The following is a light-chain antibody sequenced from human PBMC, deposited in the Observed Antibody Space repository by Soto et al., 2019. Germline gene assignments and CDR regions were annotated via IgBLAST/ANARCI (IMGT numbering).Light chain of an antibody. Sequence: EIVLTQSPVTLSLSPGERATLSCRASQSVSRSLAWYQQKPGQAPRLLVYDASNGATGIPARFSGSGSGTDFTLTISSLEPEDFAVYFCQHRHNWPLTFGGGTKVDIK. CDR3: QHRHNWPLT. CDR2: DAS. V-gene: IGKV3-11*01. J-gene: IGKJ4*01. CDR1: QSVSRS.